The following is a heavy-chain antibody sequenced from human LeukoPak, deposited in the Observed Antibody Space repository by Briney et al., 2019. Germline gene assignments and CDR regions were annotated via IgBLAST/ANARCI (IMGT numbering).Heavy chain of an antibody. CDR2: ISDVGTTQ. J-gene: IGHJ3*02. D-gene: IGHD2-21*02. CDR1: GFTFRSYE. CDR3: ARDRSKVTAYEDALYI. Sequence: GGSLRLSCAASGFTFRSYELNWVRQAPGKGLEWVSYISDVGTTQHYADSVKGRFIISRDNAKNSLYLQMNSLTTEDTAVYYCARDRSKVTAYEDALYIWGQGTMVIVSS. V-gene: IGHV3-48*03.